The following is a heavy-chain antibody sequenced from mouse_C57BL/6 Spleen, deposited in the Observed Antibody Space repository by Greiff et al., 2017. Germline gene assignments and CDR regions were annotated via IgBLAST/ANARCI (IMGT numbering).Heavy chain of an antibody. Sequence: QVQLKQPGAELVRPGSSVKLSCKASGYTFTSYWMDWVKQRPGQGLEWIGNIYPSDSETHYNQKFKDKATLTVDKSSSTAYMQLSSLTSEDSAVYYCARIYYGNYPDYGGQGTTLTVSS. CDR2: IYPSDSET. J-gene: IGHJ2*01. CDR3: ARIYYGNYPDY. D-gene: IGHD2-1*01. V-gene: IGHV1-61*01. CDR1: GYTFTSYW.